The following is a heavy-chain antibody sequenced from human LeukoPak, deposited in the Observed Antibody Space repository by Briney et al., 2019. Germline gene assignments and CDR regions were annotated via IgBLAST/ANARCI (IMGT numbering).Heavy chain of an antibody. CDR2: ISYDGSNK. CDR1: GFTFSSYW. CDR3: AKVEMATIHLDY. D-gene: IGHD5-24*01. Sequence: GGSLRLSCAASGFTFSSYWMNWARQAPGKGLEWVAVISYDGSNKYYADSVKGRFTISRDNSKNTLYLQMNSLRAEDTAVYYCAKVEMATIHLDYWGQGTLVTVSS. V-gene: IGHV3-30*18. J-gene: IGHJ4*02.